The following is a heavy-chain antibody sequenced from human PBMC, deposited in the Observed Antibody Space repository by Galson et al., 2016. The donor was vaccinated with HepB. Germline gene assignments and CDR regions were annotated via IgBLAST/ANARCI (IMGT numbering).Heavy chain of an antibody. J-gene: IGHJ3*02. V-gene: IGHV4-39*01. CDR3: ASHCGGDCYVALADAFDI. CDR1: GGSISSRYY. Sequence: ETLSLTCTVSGGSISSRYYWSWIRQPPGKGLEWIGSTYYSGTTSYNPSLKSRVTISVDTSKDQFTLKLNSVTAADTSLYYCASHCGGDCYVALADAFDIWGQGTMVSVSS. CDR2: TYYSGTT. D-gene: IGHD2-21*02.